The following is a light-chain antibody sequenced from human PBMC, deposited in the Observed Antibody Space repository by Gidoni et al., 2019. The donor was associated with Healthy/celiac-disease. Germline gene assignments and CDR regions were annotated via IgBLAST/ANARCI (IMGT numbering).Light chain of an antibody. J-gene: IGLJ2*01. CDR1: SSTIGSNT. V-gene: IGLV1-44*01. Sequence: QSVLTQPPSASGTPGQRVTISCSGSSSTIGSNTVNWYQPLPGTAPKLLIYSNNQRPSGVPDRFSGSKSGTSASLAISGLQPEDEADYYCAAWDDSLNGVVFGGGTKLTVL. CDR2: SNN. CDR3: AAWDDSLNGVV.